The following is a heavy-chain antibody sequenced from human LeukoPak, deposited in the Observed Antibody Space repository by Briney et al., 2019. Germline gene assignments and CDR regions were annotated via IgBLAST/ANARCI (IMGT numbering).Heavy chain of an antibody. Sequence: SETLSLTCTVSGYSISNGYYWSWIRQPPGKGLEWIGYIYYSGSTNYNPSLKSRVTISVDTSKNQFSLKLSSVTAADTAVYYCARLWFGELFPNYWGQGTLVTVSS. CDR2: IYYSGST. J-gene: IGHJ4*02. CDR3: ARLWFGELFPNY. V-gene: IGHV4-61*01. D-gene: IGHD3-10*01. CDR1: GYSISNGYY.